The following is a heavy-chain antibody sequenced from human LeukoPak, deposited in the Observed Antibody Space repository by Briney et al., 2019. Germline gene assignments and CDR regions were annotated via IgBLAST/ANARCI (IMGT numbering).Heavy chain of an antibody. J-gene: IGHJ4*02. CDR1: GFPFSSHW. V-gene: IGHV3-7*01. CDR2: INQDGSEK. D-gene: IGHD6-19*01. CDR3: ASGGGWVFNN. Sequence: LPGGSLRLSCAASGFPFSSHWLSWFRQSPEKGLEWVAHINQDGSEKSYVDSVKGRFTISRDNARNSQWLQMNSLRAEDTAVYYCASGGGWVFNNWGQGTLVTVSS.